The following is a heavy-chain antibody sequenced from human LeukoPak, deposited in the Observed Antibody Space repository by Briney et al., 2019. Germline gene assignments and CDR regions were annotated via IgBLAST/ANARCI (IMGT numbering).Heavy chain of an antibody. CDR2: INHSGST. V-gene: IGHV4-34*01. J-gene: IGHJ4*02. D-gene: IGHD3-10*01. Sequence: SETLSLTCAVYGGSFSGYYWSWIRQPPGKGLEWIGEINHSGSTNYNPSLKSRVTISVDTSKNQFPLKLSSVTAADTAVYYCARGDAVRGVIPFDYWGQGTLVTVSS. CDR1: GGSFSGYY. CDR3: ARGDAVRGVIPFDY.